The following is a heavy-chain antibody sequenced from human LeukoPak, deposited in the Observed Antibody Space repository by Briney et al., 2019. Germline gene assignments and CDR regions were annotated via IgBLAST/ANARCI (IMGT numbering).Heavy chain of an antibody. J-gene: IGHJ4*02. CDR1: GGTFNSYA. CDR3: AADGTD. V-gene: IGHV1-69*05. CDR2: IIPRLGTT. Sequence: SVKVSCXASGGTFNSYAINWVRQAPGQGLEWMGGIIPRLGTTKYIEKFQGRITITTDESTTTAYMELTSLRSEDTAVYYCAADGTDWGQGTLVTVS.